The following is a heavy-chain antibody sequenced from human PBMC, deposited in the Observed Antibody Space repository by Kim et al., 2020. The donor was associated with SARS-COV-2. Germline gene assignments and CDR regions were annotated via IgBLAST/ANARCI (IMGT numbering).Heavy chain of an antibody. CDR2: ISSTSAYI. D-gene: IGHD2-2*01. V-gene: IGHV3-21*01. J-gene: IGHJ6*02. CDR1: GFTFSTYS. CDR3: ARNLVPTTKSYVMDV. Sequence: GGSLRLSCAASGFTFSTYSMNWVRQAPGKGLEWVSSISSTSAYIYYADSVKGRFTISRDNAKDSLYLQMNSLRAEDTAVYYCARNLVPTTKSYVMDVWGQGTTVTVS.